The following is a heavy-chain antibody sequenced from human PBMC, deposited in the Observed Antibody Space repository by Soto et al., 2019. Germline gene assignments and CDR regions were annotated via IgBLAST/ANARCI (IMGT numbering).Heavy chain of an antibody. CDR1: GGSISSGGYY. Sequence: PSETLSLTCTVSGGSISSGGYYWSWIRQHPGKGLEWIGYIYYSGSTYYNPSLKSRVTISVDTSKNQFSLKLSSVTAADTAVYYCASKGATVTTHADYWGQGTLVTVSS. V-gene: IGHV4-31*03. CDR2: IYYSGST. CDR3: ASKGATVTTHADY. J-gene: IGHJ4*02. D-gene: IGHD4-17*01.